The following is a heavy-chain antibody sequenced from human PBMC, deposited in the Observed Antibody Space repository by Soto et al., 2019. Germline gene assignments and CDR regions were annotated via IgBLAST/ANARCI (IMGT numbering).Heavy chain of an antibody. D-gene: IGHD3-10*01. V-gene: IGHV1-69*13. CDR2: IIPIFGTA. J-gene: IGHJ6*02. CDR3: ARASKSELMLAGHYYYYGMDV. CDR1: GGTFSSYA. Sequence: ASVKVSCKASGGTFSSYAISWVRQAPGQGLEWVGGIIPIFGTANYAQKFQGRVTITADESTSTAYMELSSLRSEDTAVYYCARASKSELMLAGHYYYYGMDVWGQGTTVTVSS.